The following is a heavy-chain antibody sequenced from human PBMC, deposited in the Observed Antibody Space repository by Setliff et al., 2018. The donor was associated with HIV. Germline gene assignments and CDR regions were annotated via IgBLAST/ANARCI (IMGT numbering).Heavy chain of an antibody. J-gene: IGHJ4*02. CDR2: IYTSGST. CDR1: GGFISSYY. D-gene: IGHD6-13*01. V-gene: IGHV4-4*07. CDR3: ARGAIAAAGDFDY. Sequence: SVTLSLTCTVSGGFISSYYWNWIRQPAGKGLEWIGRIYTSGSTNYNPSLKSRVTMSVDTSKNQFSLRLSSVTAADTAVYYCARGAIAAAGDFDYWGQGTLVTVSS.